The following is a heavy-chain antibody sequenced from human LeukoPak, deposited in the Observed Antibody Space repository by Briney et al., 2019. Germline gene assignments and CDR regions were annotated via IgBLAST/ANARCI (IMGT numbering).Heavy chain of an antibody. D-gene: IGHD2/OR15-2a*01. V-gene: IGHV3-64D*09. CDR2: ISSKGHT. CDR1: GFTFRKYS. Sequence: GGSLRLSCLASGFTFRKYSMHWVRQGPGKGLEYVSAISSKGHTYYADSVKGRFTISRDNSKSTLYLQMSSLRPEDTAVYYCVKDNREEDWFDPWGQGTLVTVSS. CDR3: VKDNREEDWFDP. J-gene: IGHJ5*02.